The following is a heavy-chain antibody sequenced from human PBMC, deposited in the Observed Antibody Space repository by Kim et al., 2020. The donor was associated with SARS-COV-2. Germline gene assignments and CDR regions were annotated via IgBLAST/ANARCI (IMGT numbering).Heavy chain of an antibody. D-gene: IGHD1-26*01. V-gene: IGHV3-21*01. CDR3: ARAARVWLGAVSRY. CDR1: GFTFSSYS. Sequence: GGSLRLSCAASGFTFSSYSMNWVRQAPGKGLEWVSSISSSSSYIYYADSVKGRFTISRDNAKNSLYLQMNSLRAEDTAVYYCARAARVWLGAVSRYWGQGALVTVSS. CDR2: ISSSSSYI. J-gene: IGHJ4*02.